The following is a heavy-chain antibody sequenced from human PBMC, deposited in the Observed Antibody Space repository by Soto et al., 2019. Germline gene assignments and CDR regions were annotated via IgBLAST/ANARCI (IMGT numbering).Heavy chain of an antibody. D-gene: IGHD3-16*01. CDR1: GGSLSSSHW. J-gene: IGHJ4*02. V-gene: IGHV4-4*02. CDR2: IYHSGST. Sequence: QVQLQESGPGLVKPSGTLSLTCAVSGGSLSSSHWWSWVRQPPGKGLEWIGEIYHSGSTNYNPSVKNRVTGSLDKSRSQCPEGLPPWPPAGPAVSYWARRGGGQPDYWGQGTLVTVSS. CDR3: ARRGGGQPDY.